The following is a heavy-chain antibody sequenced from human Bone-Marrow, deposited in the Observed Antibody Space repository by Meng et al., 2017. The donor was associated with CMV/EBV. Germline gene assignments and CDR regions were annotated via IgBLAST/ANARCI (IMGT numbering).Heavy chain of an antibody. CDR1: GFTFSNAW. V-gene: IGHV3-15*01. J-gene: IGHJ6*02. CDR3: TTARVVGSYYSYYYGKDV. D-gene: IGHD1-26*01. CDR2: TKSKTDGGTT. Sequence: GESLKISCAASGFTFSNAWMSWVRQAPGKGLEWVGRTKSKTDGGTTDYAAPVKGRFTISRDDSKNTLYLQMNSPKTEDTAVYYCTTARVVGSYYSYYYGKDVWGQGTTVTVSS.